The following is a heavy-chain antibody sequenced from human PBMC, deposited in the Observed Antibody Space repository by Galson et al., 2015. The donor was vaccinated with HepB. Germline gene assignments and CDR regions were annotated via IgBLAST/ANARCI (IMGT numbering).Heavy chain of an antibody. J-gene: IGHJ4*02. CDR3: ARGASSNWYAPFDY. CDR2: IYYSGST. Sequence: SETLSLTCIVSGGSIKNYYWNWIRQSPGKGLEWLGHIYYSGSTDYNPSLQSRVTISVDTSKNQFSLNLNSMTAADTAVYYCARGASSNWYAPFDYWGQGNLVTVSS. D-gene: IGHD6-13*01. CDR1: GGSIKNYY. V-gene: IGHV4-59*01.